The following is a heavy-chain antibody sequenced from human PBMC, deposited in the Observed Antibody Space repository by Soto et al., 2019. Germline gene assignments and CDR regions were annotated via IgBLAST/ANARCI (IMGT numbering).Heavy chain of an antibody. V-gene: IGHV4-30-4*01. Sequence: QVQLQESGPGLVKPSQTLSLTCTVSGGSISSGDYYWSWIRQPPGKGLEWIGYIYYSGSTYYNPSLKSRVTISVDTSKNQFSLKRSSVTAADTAVYYCARIARGPVGDSFSFDYWGQGTLVTVSS. D-gene: IGHD6-6*01. CDR3: ARIARGPVGDSFSFDY. CDR2: IYYSGST. CDR1: GGSISSGDYY. J-gene: IGHJ4*02.